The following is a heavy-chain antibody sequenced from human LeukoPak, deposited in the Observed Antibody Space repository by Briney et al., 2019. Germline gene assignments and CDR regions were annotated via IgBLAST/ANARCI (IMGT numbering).Heavy chain of an antibody. J-gene: IGHJ4*02. CDR3: ARDMTDYYDSSGYYPTGY. D-gene: IGHD3-22*01. CDR1: GFTFSSYS. Sequence: PGGSLRLSCAASGFTFSSYSMNWVRQAPGKGLEWVSYISSSSSTIYYADSVKGRFTISRDNAKNSLYLQMNSLRAEDTAVYYCARDMTDYYDSSGYYPTGYWGQGTLVTVSS. V-gene: IGHV3-48*04. CDR2: ISSSSSTI.